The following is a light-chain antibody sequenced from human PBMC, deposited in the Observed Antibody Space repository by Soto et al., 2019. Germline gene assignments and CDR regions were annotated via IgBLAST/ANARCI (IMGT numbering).Light chain of an antibody. CDR2: DAS. Sequence: EVVLTQSPATLSLSPGERATLSCWASQSVSSYLAWYQQKPGQAPRLLIYDASNRATGIPARFSGSGSGTDFTLTISSLDPENFAVYYRQQRSNWPLTFGGGTKVDI. CDR3: QQRSNWPLT. CDR1: QSVSSY. V-gene: IGKV3-11*01. J-gene: IGKJ4*01.